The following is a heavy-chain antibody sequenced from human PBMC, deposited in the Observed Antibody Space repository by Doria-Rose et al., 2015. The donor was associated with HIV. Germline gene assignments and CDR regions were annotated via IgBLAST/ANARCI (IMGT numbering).Heavy chain of an antibody. D-gene: IGHD1-1*01. CDR3: ARGLLRGGWNDVDYYYGMDV. V-gene: IGHV4-34*01. CDR1: GGSFSGYY. CDR2: INHSGST. J-gene: IGHJ6*02. Sequence: QVQLQQWGAGLVKPSETLSLTCAVFGGSFSGYYWSWIRQPPGKGLGWLGEINHSGSTNYKTYLKSRATISLDTSKNLFSLKLSSVTAADTAVYYCARGLLRGGWNDVDYYYGMDVWGQGTTVTVSS.